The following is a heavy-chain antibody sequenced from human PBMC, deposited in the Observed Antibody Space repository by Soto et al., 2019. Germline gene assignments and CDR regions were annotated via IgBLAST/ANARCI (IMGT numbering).Heavy chain of an antibody. V-gene: IGHV4-34*04. Sequence: LFLTCTVSGGCIRGYYWSWMGKPPGKGLEWIGEIDQSGGSNDNPSIKSRAIISYYTSKNQFSLTLTSVTAADTAVYYCAREDSYGWCGESLAVWGQGSTVTVTS. CDR2: IDQSGGS. J-gene: IGHJ6*02. CDR1: GGCIRGYY. CDR3: AREDSYGWCGESLAV. D-gene: IGHD6-19*01.